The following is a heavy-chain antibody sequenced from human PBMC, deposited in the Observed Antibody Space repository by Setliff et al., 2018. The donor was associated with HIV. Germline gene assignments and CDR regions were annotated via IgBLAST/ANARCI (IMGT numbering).Heavy chain of an antibody. CDR2: IYYSGRS. Sequence: SETLCLSWTVSRGFISSSSYYWGWNGQPPGKGLEWIGSIYYSGRSYYSPSLKSRVSLSVDTSKNQFSLKLSSVTAADTAVYYCAKLGDSTGVYSYFDYWGQGMLVTVSS. J-gene: IGHJ4*02. V-gene: IGHV4-39*07. D-gene: IGHD7-27*01. CDR1: RGFISSSSYY. CDR3: AKLGDSTGVYSYFDY.